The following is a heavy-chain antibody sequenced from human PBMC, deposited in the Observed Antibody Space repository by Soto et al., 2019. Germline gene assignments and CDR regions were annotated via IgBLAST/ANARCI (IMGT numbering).Heavy chain of an antibody. Sequence: LRLSGAVSGLTFSSYAIDWVRQAPGKGLEWVAVISYDGSNKYYADSVKGRFTISRDNSKNTLYLQMNRLRAEDTAVYYCARDNCRSTSCYFSENWFDPWGQGTLVTVSS. CDR2: ISYDGSNK. CDR3: ARDNCRSTSCYFSENWFDP. J-gene: IGHJ5*02. CDR1: GLTFSSYA. D-gene: IGHD2-2*01. V-gene: IGHV3-30-3*01.